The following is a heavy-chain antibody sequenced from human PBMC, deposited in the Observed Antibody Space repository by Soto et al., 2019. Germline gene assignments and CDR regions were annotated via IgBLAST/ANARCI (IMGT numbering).Heavy chain of an antibody. V-gene: IGHV3-30-3*01. J-gene: IGHJ4*02. CDR3: ARKGYCSADSCLQILDY. CDR1: GFTFGIEA. D-gene: IGHD2-15*01. Sequence: ESGGGVVQPGTSLRLSCAASGFTFGIEAMHWVRQAPGKRPEWVAVISYDGRSKYYADSAKGRFTISRDNSKSTLYLQMNNLRTEDTAVYYCARKGYCSADSCLQILDYWGQGTLVTVSS. CDR2: ISYDGRSK.